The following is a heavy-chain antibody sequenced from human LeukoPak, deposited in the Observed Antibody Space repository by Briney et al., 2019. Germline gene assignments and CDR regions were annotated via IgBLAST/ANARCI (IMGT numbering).Heavy chain of an antibody. CDR3: ARVREDKALHYDFWSGYYTAYYYYGMDV. V-gene: IGHV4-31*03. CDR2: IYYSGST. J-gene: IGHJ6*02. D-gene: IGHD3-3*01. CDR1: GGSISSGGYS. Sequence: SETLSLTCTVSGGSISSGGYSWSWIRQHPGKGLEWIGYIYYSGSTYYNPSLKSRVTISVDTSKNQFSLKLSSVTAADTAVYYCARVREDKALHYDFWSGYYTAYYYYGMDVWGQGTTVTVSS.